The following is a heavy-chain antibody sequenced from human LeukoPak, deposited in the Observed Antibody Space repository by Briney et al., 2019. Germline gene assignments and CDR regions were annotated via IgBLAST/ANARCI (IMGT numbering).Heavy chain of an antibody. CDR2: IYPRDSDT. D-gene: IGHD2-8*01. V-gene: IGHV5-51*01. J-gene: IGHJ4*02. CDR3: ARRRDCTSGICYFDY. Sequence: GESLQISCKSSGYSFTNYRIGWVRQMPGKGLEWMGIIYPRDSDTRYSPSFQGQVTISVDKSISTAYLQWSSLKASDTAMYYCARRRDCTSGICYFDYWGQGTLVTVSS. CDR1: GYSFTNYR.